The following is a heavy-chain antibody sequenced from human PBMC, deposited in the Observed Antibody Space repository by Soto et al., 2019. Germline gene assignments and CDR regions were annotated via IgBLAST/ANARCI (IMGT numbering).Heavy chain of an antibody. CDR1: GGSISSGGYY. CDR2: IYYSGST. Sequence: SETLSLTCTVSGGSISSGGYYWSWIRQHPGKGLEWIGYIYYSGSTYYNPSLKSRVTISVDTSKNQFSLKLSSVTAADTAVYYCARASRYFDWLLSGDAFDIWGQGTMVTVSS. J-gene: IGHJ3*02. V-gene: IGHV4-31*03. CDR3: ARASRYFDWLLSGDAFDI. D-gene: IGHD3-9*01.